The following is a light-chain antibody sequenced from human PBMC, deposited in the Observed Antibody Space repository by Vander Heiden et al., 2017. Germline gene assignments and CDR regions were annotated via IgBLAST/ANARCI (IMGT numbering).Light chain of an antibody. CDR1: NSNIGSNA. CDR3: AAWDDSLNGHVV. V-gene: IGLV1-44*01. J-gene: IGLJ2*01. CDR2: AIN. Sequence: QPVLTQPPSASATPGQRVTISCSGSNSNIGSNAVNWYQQVPGTAPKLLIYAINQRPSGVPDRFSGSKSGTSASLAISGLQSEDEADYYCAAWDDSLNGHVVFGGGTKLTV.